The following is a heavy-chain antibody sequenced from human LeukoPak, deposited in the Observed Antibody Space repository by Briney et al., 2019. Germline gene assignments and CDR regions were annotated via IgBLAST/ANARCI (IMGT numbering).Heavy chain of an antibody. D-gene: IGHD3-10*01. Sequence: SETLSLTCSVSGGSIAGTSYYLGWIRQPPGKGLDWIASIYYGGTISYKSSLKSRVTMSLDTSKNQFSLKLSSVTAADTAVYYCARGVPRSTFDIWGQGTMVTVSS. CDR2: IYYGGTI. V-gene: IGHV4-39*07. CDR3: ARGVPRSTFDI. CDR1: GGSIAGTSYY. J-gene: IGHJ3*02.